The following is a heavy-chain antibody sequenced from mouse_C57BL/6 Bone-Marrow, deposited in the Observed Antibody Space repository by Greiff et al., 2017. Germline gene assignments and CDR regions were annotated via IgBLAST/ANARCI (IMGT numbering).Heavy chain of an antibody. Sequence: QVQLQQSGAELVRPGASVTLSCKASGYTFTDYEMHWVKQTPVHGLEWIGAIDPETGGTAYNQKFKGKAILTADKSSSTAYMELRSLTSEDSAVYYCTRYYGLGYFDVWGTGTTVTVSS. CDR1: GYTFTDYE. CDR2: IDPETGGT. CDR3: TRYYGLGYFDV. D-gene: IGHD2-3*01. J-gene: IGHJ1*03. V-gene: IGHV1-15*01.